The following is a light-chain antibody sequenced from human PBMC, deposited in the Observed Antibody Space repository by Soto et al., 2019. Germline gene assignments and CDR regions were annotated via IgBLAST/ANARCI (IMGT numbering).Light chain of an antibody. Sequence: QSVLTQPPSVSGAPRQRVTISCSGSRSNIGNKPVNWYQQLPGQAPKLLIYYDDLRPSGVSDRFSGSKSGTSASLTISGLQSEDEAHYYCATWDDSLNTELFGGGTKVTVL. CDR2: YDD. CDR1: RSNIGNKP. V-gene: IGLV1-36*01. CDR3: ATWDDSLNTEL. J-gene: IGLJ2*01.